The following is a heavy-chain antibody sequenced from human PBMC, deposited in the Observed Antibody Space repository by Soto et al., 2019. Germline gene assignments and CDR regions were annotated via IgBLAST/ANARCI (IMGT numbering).Heavy chain of an antibody. V-gene: IGHV3-23*01. CDR1: VFTFLSSA. Sequence: GGYLILSFSASVFTFLSSAISWFRHATGKGLEWVSAISGSGGSTYYADSVKGRFTISRDNSKNTLYLQMNSLRAEDTAVYYCAKDTSLVVVIRAFDIWGKGKMVT. CDR2: ISGSGGST. J-gene: IGHJ3*02. CDR3: AKDTSLVVVIRAFDI. D-gene: IGHD3-22*01.